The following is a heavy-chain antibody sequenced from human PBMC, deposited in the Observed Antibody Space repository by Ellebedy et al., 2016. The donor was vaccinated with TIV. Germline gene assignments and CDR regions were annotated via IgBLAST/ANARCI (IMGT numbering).Heavy chain of an antibody. Sequence: SETLSLXCAVYGGSFSGYYWSWICQPPGKGLEWIGEINHSGSTNYNPSLKSRVTISVDTSKNQFSLKLSSVTAADTAVYYCARDGGISNYGMDVWGQGTTVTVSS. J-gene: IGHJ6*02. CDR1: GGSFSGYY. V-gene: IGHV4-34*01. D-gene: IGHD3-16*01. CDR3: ARDGGISNYGMDV. CDR2: INHSGST.